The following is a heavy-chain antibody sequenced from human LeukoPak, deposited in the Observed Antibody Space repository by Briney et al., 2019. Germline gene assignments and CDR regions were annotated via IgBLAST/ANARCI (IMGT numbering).Heavy chain of an antibody. D-gene: IGHD2-15*01. CDR1: GGSISSGSYY. CDR2: IYTSGTT. V-gene: IGHV4-61*02. CDR3: ARDLGISTPEYYYYYMDV. J-gene: IGHJ6*03. Sequence: SETLSLTCTVSGGSISSGSYYWSWIRQPAGKGLEWIGRIYTSGTTNYNPSLKSRVTISVDTSKNQFSLKLSSVTAADTAVYYCARDLGISTPEYYYYYMDVWGKGTTVTVSS.